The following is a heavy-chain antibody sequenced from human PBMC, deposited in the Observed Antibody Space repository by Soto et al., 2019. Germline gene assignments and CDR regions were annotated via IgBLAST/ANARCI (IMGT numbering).Heavy chain of an antibody. CDR1: GYTFTSYA. CDR3: ARAGYSSSWGIYYYYYGMDV. V-gene: IGHV1-3*01. Sequence: ASVKVSCKASGYTFTSYAMHWVRQAPGQRLEWMGWINAGNGNTKYSQKFQGRVTITRDTSASTAYMELSSLRSEDTAVYYCARAGYSSSWGIYYYYYGMDVWGQGTTVTVS. D-gene: IGHD6-13*01. CDR2: INAGNGNT. J-gene: IGHJ6*02.